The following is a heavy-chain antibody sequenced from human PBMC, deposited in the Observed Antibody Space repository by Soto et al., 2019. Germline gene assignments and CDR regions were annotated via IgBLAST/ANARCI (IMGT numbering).Heavy chain of an antibody. CDR1: GFTFSSYG. V-gene: IGHV3-30*18. Sequence: GGSLRLSCAASGFTFSSYGMHWVRRAPGKGLEWVAVISYDGSNKYYADSVKGRFTISRDNSKNTLYLQMNSLRAEDTAVYYCAKSLMDYDILTGYYYYYGMDVWGQGTTVTV. D-gene: IGHD3-9*01. J-gene: IGHJ6*02. CDR3: AKSLMDYDILTGYYYYYGMDV. CDR2: ISYDGSNK.